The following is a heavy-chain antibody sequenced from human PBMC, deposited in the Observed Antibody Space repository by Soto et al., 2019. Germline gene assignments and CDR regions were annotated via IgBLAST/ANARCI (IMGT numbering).Heavy chain of an antibody. CDR1: GSTFTSYG. D-gene: IGHD3-10*01. Sequence: ASVKVSCKASGSTFTSYGISWVRQAPGQGLEWMGWISAYNGNTNYAQKLQGRVTMTTDTSTSTAYMELRSLRSDDTAVYYCARDRNYGSGSYYNPVDYWGQGTLVTVSS. CDR2: ISAYNGNT. CDR3: ARDRNYGSGSYYNPVDY. V-gene: IGHV1-18*04. J-gene: IGHJ4*02.